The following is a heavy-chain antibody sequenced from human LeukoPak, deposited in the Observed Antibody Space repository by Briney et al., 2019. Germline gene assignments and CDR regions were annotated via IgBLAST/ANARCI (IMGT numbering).Heavy chain of an antibody. CDR2: IKSDGSTT. Sequence: GGSLRLSCAASGFTFSSYWMYWVRQAPGKGLVWVSRIKSDGSTTTYADSVKGRFTISRDNAKNTLYLQMNSLRAEDTAVYYCARVADTHFDYWGQGTLVTVSS. V-gene: IGHV3-74*01. CDR3: ARVADTHFDY. J-gene: IGHJ4*02. D-gene: IGHD5-18*01. CDR1: GFTFSSYW.